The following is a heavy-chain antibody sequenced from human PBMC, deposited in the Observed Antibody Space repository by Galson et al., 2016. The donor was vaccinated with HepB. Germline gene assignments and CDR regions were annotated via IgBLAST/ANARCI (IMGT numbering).Heavy chain of an antibody. CDR2: IWYDGSKE. J-gene: IGHJ4*02. D-gene: IGHD3-22*01. CDR3: AKELGHQSTGLHYFET. Sequence: LRLSCAASGFSFSTYGMHWVRQAPGKGLEWVAAIWYDGSKEYYADSAKGRFSISRDDPKNTLYLYMNTPTAEDTAVYYCAKELGHQSTGLHYFETRGQGTRVTFSS. V-gene: IGHV3-33*03. CDR1: GFSFSTYG.